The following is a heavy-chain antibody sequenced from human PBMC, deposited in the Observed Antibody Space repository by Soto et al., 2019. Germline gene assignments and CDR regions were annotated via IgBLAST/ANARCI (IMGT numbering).Heavy chain of an antibody. CDR2: IYYSGST. CDR3: ARVPGNDYYCGMDV. V-gene: IGHV4-59*01. Sequence: SDTLSLTCTVSGGSISSYYWSWIRQPPGKGLEWIGYIYYSGSTNYNPSLKSRGTISVDTSTNQFSLKLSSVTAADTAVYYWARVPGNDYYCGMDVWGKGTTVTVSS. CDR1: GGSISSYY. J-gene: IGHJ6*04.